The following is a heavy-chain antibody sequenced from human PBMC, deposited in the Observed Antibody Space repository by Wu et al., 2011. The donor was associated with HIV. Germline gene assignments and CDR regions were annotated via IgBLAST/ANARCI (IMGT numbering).Heavy chain of an antibody. Sequence: QVQLVQSEAEVKKPGASVKVSCKTSGYTFTDYGVSWVRQAPGQGLQWMGWISGYNGNTNSAQKFQGRVTMTTDTSTSTIYMELRSLRSDDTAVYYCARGGVMTGDGSYYYYSGMDVWGQGTTVTVSS. J-gene: IGHJ6*02. CDR2: ISGYNGNT. V-gene: IGHV1-18*01. D-gene: IGHD7-27*01. CDR1: GYTFTDYG. CDR3: ARGGVMTGDGSYYYYSGMDV.